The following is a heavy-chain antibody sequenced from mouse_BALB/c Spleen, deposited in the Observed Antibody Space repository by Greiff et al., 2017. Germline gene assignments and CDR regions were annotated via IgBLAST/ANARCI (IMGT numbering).Heavy chain of an antibody. Sequence: EVKLVESGGGLVQPGGSLRLSCATSGFTFTDYYMSWVRQPPGKALEWLGFIRNKANGYTTEYSASVKGRFTISRDNSQSILYLQMNTLRAEDSATYYCAKSYYYAMDYWGQGTSGTVSS. CDR1: GFTFTDYY. CDR3: AKSYYYAMDY. V-gene: IGHV7-3*02. CDR2: IRNKANGYTT. J-gene: IGHJ4*01.